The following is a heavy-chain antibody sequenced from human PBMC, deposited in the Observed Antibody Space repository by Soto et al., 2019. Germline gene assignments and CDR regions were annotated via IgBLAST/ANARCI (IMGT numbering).Heavy chain of an antibody. CDR2: IYYSGST. V-gene: IGHV4-39*01. J-gene: IGHJ4*02. CDR3: ARHGSGSYFSLTLFDY. D-gene: IGHD3-10*01. CDR1: GGSISSSSYY. Sequence: TLSLTCTVSGGSISSSSYYWGWIRQPPGKGLEWIGSIYYSGSTYYNPSLKSRVTISVDTSKNQFSLKLSSVTAADTAVYYCARHGSGSYFSLTLFDYWGQGTLVTVS.